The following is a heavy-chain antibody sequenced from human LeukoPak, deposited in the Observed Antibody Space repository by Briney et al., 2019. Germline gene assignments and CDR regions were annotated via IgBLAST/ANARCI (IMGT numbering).Heavy chain of an antibody. J-gene: IGHJ4*02. CDR2: IYHSGST. CDR3: ARHSYDYVWGSYRPFGY. D-gene: IGHD3-16*02. Sequence: PSETLSLTCTVSGDSMSTGYYWGWIRQPPGKGLEWIGSIYHSGSTYYNPSLKSRVTISVDTSKNQFSLKLSSVTAADTAVYYCARHSYDYVWGSYRPFGYWGQGTLVTVSS. V-gene: IGHV4-38-2*02. CDR1: GDSMSTGYY.